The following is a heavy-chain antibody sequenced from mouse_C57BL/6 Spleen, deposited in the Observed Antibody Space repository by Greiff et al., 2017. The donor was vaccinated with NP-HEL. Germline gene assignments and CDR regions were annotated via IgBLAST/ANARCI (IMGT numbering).Heavy chain of an antibody. CDR1: GYTFTSYW. Sequence: QVQLQQPGAELVMPGASVKLSCKASGYTFTSYWMHWVKQRPGQGLEWIGEIDPSDSYTNYNQKFKGKSTLTVDKSSSSAYMQLSGVTSEDSGVYYCARGGDSNYVGFAYWGQRTLVTGSA. V-gene: IGHV1-69*01. J-gene: IGHJ3*01. CDR2: IDPSDSYT. CDR3: ARGGDSNYVGFAY. D-gene: IGHD2-5*01.